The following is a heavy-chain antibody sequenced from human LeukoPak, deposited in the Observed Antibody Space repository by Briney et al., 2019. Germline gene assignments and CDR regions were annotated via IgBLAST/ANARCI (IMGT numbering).Heavy chain of an antibody. CDR2: ISGSGGST. CDR3: ARAPAAGDYYYYYMDV. D-gene: IGHD6-13*01. CDR1: GFTFSSYG. Sequence: HPGGSLRLSCAASGFTFSSYGMHWVRQAPGKGLEWVSAISGSGGSTYYADSVKGRFTISRDNSKNTLYLQMNSLRAEDTAVYYCARAPAAGDYYYYYMDVWGKGTTVTVSS. J-gene: IGHJ6*03. V-gene: IGHV3-23*01.